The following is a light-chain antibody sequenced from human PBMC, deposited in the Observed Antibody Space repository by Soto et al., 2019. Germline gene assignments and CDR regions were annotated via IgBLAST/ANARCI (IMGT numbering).Light chain of an antibody. CDR3: QQANCFPLT. CDR1: QDINNW. J-gene: IGKJ4*01. CDR2: TTS. V-gene: IGKV1D-12*01. Sequence: DIQVTQSPSSVSASLGDRVTITCRASQDINNWLAWYQQKPGKAPKLLIYTTSNLQSGIPSRFSDSGSGTDFILTIHSLQPEDFSSYYCQQANCFPLTFGGGTKVEIK.